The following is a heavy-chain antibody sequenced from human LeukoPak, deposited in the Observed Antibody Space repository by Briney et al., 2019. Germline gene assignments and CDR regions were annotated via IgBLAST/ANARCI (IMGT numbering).Heavy chain of an antibody. V-gene: IGHV1-24*01. D-gene: IGHD5-12*01. CDR3: ATDQEWLQRLPNFDY. J-gene: IGHJ4*02. CDR1: GYTLTELS. Sequence: ASVKVSCKVSGYTLTELSMHWVRQAPGKGLEWMGGFDPEDGETIYAQKFQGRVTMTEDTSTDTAYMELSSLRSEDTAVYYCATDQEWLQRLPNFDYWGQGTLVTVSS. CDR2: FDPEDGET.